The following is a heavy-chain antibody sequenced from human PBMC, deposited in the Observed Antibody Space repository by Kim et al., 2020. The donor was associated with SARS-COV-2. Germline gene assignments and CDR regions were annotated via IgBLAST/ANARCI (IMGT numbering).Heavy chain of an antibody. V-gene: IGHV1-2*02. CDR1: GYTFTGYY. J-gene: IGHJ3*02. CDR2: INPNSGGT. D-gene: IGHD3-22*01. Sequence: ASVKVSCKASGYTFTGYYMHWVRQAPGQGLEWMGWINPNSGGTNYAQKFQGRVTMTRDTSISTAYMELSRLRSDDTAVYYCAGYYYDSSGYLPDAFDIWGQGTMVTVSS. CDR3: AGYYYDSSGYLPDAFDI.